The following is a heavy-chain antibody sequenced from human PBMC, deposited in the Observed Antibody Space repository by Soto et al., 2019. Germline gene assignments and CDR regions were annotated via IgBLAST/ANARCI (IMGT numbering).Heavy chain of an antibody. CDR1: GFTLSGND. D-gene: IGHD6-6*01. CDR2: MSYDGSHQ. Sequence: QVQLVESGGGVVQPGRSLRLSCAASGFTLSGNDMHWVRQAPGKGPEWVAVMSYDGSHQYYADSVKGRCTISRDTSKSTLYLQMNSLRTEATAVYYCAKGGWYTSSSPSDCWGQGTLVTVSS. V-gene: IGHV3-30*18. CDR3: AKGGWYTSSSPSDC. J-gene: IGHJ4*02.